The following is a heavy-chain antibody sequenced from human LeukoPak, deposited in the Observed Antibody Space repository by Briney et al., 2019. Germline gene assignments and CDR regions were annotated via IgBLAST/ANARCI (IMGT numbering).Heavy chain of an antibody. CDR2: TSSNGGST. CDR1: GFTFSNYA. Sequence: GGSLRLSCAASGFTFSNYAMHWVRQAPGKGLEYVSATSSNGGSTYYANSVKGRFTISRDNSKNTLSLQMNSLRVEDTAVYYCAKDTVKVKTISRVPHYIDVWGKGTTVTISS. CDR3: AKDTVKVKTISRVPHYIDV. J-gene: IGHJ6*03. D-gene: IGHD5-12*01. V-gene: IGHV3-64*01.